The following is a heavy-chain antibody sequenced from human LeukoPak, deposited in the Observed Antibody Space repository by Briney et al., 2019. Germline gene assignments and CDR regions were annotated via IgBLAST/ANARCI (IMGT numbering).Heavy chain of an antibody. V-gene: IGHV3-23*01. Sequence: GGSLRLSCAVSGITLSNYGMTWVRQAPGKGLEWVAGLSGSGGSTNYADSVKGRFTISRDNSKNTLYLQMNSLRAEDTAVYYCARGSGTYYFDYWGQGTLVTVSS. CDR1: GITLSNYG. D-gene: IGHD1-14*01. CDR2: LSGSGGST. J-gene: IGHJ4*02. CDR3: ARGSGTYYFDY.